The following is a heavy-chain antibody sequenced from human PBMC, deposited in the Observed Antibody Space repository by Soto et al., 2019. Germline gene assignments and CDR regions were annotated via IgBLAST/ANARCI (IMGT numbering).Heavy chain of an antibody. D-gene: IGHD6-13*01. CDR1: SGSISSYY. CDR3: AGGAAADYFDY. CDR2: IHPSGST. J-gene: IGHJ4*02. V-gene: IGHV4-4*07. Sequence: QVQLQESGPGLVKASETLSLTCTVSSGSISSYYWSWIRQAAGKGLEWIGRIHPSGSTLYNPSLQSRVTMSVGTSKIHFSLNLRSVPAADTAVYYCAGGAAADYFDYWGQGTLVTVSS.